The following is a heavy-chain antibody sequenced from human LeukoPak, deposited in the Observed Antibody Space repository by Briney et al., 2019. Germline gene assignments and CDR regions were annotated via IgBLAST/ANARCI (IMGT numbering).Heavy chain of an antibody. CDR3: ARSRKWELHGTDAFDI. CDR2: ISAYNGNT. V-gene: IGHV1-18*01. D-gene: IGHD1-26*01. Sequence: ASVKVSCKASGYTFTNYGINWVRQAPGQGLELMGWISAYNGNTKYAQKLQGRVTMTTDTPTSTAYMELRSLRSDDTAVYYCARSRKWELHGTDAFDIWGQGTMVTVSS. CDR1: GYTFTNYG. J-gene: IGHJ3*02.